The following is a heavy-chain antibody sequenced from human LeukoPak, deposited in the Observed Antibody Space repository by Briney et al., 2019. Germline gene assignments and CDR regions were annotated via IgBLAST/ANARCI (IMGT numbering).Heavy chain of an antibody. V-gene: IGHV3-23*01. J-gene: IGHJ4*02. Sequence: GGSLRLSCAASGFTFSSNPMSWVRQAPGKGLEWVSAISDNAGVTFYADSVRGRFTISRDNSKNTLYLQMNSLRAEDTALYYCAKNGDSSGWYPDYWGQGSLVTVSS. CDR3: AKNGDSSGWYPDY. D-gene: IGHD6-19*01. CDR1: GFTFSSNP. CDR2: ISDNAGVT.